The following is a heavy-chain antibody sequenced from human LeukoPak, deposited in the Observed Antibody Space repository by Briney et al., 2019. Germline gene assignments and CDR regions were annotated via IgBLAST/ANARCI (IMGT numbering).Heavy chain of an antibody. CDR2: ISYDGSNK. Sequence: GGSLRLSCAASGFTFSSYGMHWVRQAPGKGLEWVAVISYDGSNKYYADSVKGRFTISRDNSKNTLYLQMNSLRAEDTAVYYCARCCRSSSPVDYWGQGTLVTVSS. CDR3: ARCCRSSSPVDY. J-gene: IGHJ4*02. D-gene: IGHD6-6*01. V-gene: IGHV3-30*03. CDR1: GFTFSSYG.